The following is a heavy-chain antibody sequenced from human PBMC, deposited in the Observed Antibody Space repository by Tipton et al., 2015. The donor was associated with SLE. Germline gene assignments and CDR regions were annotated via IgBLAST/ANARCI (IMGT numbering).Heavy chain of an antibody. J-gene: IGHJ4*02. CDR2: MNPNSGNT. V-gene: IGHV1-8*02. Sequence: QLVQSGAEVKNPGASVKVSCKTSGYTFTSYDINWVRQAAGQGLEWLGWMNPNSGNTGYAQKFQGRLSMTRGTSISTAYMELSSLRSEETAVYYCASGAVFGDSWGQGTLVTVSS. CDR1: GYTFTSYD. CDR3: ASGAVFGDS. D-gene: IGHD3-3*01.